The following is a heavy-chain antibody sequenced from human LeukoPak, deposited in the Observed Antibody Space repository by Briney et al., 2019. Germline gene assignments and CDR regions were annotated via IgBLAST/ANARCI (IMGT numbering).Heavy chain of an antibody. D-gene: IGHD3-22*01. CDR3: ARDRAGITMIVVVDDAFDI. J-gene: IGHJ3*02. V-gene: IGHV1-69*05. CDR2: IIPIFGTA. Sequence: SVKVSCKASGGTFSSYTISWVRQAPGQGLEWMGRIIPIFGTANYAQKFQGRVTITTDESTSTAYMELSSLRSEDTAVYYCARDRAGITMIVVVDDAFDIWGQGTMVTVSS. CDR1: GGTFSSYT.